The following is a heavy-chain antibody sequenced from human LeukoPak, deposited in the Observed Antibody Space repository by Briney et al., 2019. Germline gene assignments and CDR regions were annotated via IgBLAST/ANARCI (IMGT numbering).Heavy chain of an antibody. CDR2: IHTSGSA. CDR1: GSSFNTYY. D-gene: IGHD4-17*01. J-gene: IGHJ4*02. Sequence: SETLSLTCSVSGSSFNTYYLSWIRQPAGKALEWIGRIHTSGSADYSPSLQSRVTISVDMSKKEFSLKLTSVTAADTAVYYCARDIVYLIDEDYGWGQGILVTVSS. V-gene: IGHV4-4*07. CDR3: ARDIVYLIDEDYG.